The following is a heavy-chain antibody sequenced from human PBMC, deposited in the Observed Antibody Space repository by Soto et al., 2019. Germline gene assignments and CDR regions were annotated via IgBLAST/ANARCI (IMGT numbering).Heavy chain of an antibody. J-gene: IGHJ3*02. Sequence: SGTLSLTCTASGGCISSYDGSWIRQPPGKGLEWIGYIYYSGSTNYNPSLKSRVTISVDTSKNQFSLKLSSVTAADTAVYYCARLSCSGGSCYSGDAFDIWRQGTMVTVSS. V-gene: IGHV4-59*08. CDR3: ARLSCSGGSCYSGDAFDI. CDR1: GGCISSYD. CDR2: IYYSGST. D-gene: IGHD2-15*01.